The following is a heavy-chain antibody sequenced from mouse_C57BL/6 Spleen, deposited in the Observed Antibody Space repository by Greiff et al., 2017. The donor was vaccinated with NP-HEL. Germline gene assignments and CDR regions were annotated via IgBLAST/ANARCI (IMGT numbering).Heavy chain of an antibody. Sequence: EVHLVESGGGLVKPGGSLKLSCAASGFTFSSYAMSWVRQTPEKRLEWVATISDGGSDTYYPDNVKGRFTISRDNAKNNLYLQMRHLKSEDTAMYYCARETVTGYFDVWGTGTTVTFSS. J-gene: IGHJ1*03. CDR1: GFTFSSYA. D-gene: IGHD2-13*01. CDR2: ISDGGSDT. V-gene: IGHV5-4*01. CDR3: ARETVTGYFDV.